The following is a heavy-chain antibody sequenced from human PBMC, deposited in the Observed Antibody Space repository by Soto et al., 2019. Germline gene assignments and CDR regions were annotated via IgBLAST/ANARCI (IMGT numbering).Heavy chain of an antibody. Sequence: QVQLVESGGGVVQAGRSLRLSCAGSGIFFSSYGMHWGRQAPGKGLEWGALISHDGSSMFYADSVRCRFTISRDNSRDMVFLQMSGLRPEDTAIYYCMTPGSADHSDYWGPGTLVTVSS. J-gene: IGHJ4*02. V-gene: IGHV3-30*03. CDR1: GIFFSSYG. D-gene: IGHD4-17*01. CDR3: MTPGSADHSDY. CDR2: ISHDGSSM.